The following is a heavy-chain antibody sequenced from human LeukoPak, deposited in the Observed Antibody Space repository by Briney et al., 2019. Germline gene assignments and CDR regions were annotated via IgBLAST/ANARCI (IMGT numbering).Heavy chain of an antibody. J-gene: IGHJ5*02. CDR1: GYTFTIYD. Sequence: ASVKVFCKASGYTFTIYDINWVRQATGQGLEWMGWMNPNSGNTGYAQKFQGRVNMTRNTSTSTAYMELSSLRSEDTAVYYCARASGGYCSSTRCYGGRWFDPWGQGTLVTVSS. CDR3: ARASGGYCSSTRCYGGRWFDP. D-gene: IGHD2-2*01. CDR2: MNPNSGNT. V-gene: IGHV1-8*01.